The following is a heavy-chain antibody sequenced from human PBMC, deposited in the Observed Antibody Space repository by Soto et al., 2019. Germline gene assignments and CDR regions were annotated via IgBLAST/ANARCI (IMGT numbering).Heavy chain of an antibody. CDR3: ARGLRGVLVHYYFDY. CDR2: ISAYNGNT. CDR1: GYTFTSHG. D-gene: IGHD5-12*01. J-gene: IGHJ4*02. Sequence: QVQLVQSGAEVKQPGASVKVSCKASGYTFTSHGISWVRQAPGQGLEWMGWISAYNGNTNYAQKLQGRVTMTTDTSTSTAYMELRSRRSDDTAGYYCARGLRGVLVHYYFDYWGQGTLVTVSS. V-gene: IGHV1-18*01.